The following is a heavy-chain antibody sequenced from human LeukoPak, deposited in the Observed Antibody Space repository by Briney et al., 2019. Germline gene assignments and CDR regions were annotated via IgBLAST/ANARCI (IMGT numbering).Heavy chain of an antibody. CDR2: INHSGST. V-gene: IGHV4-34*01. D-gene: IGHD2-15*01. CDR1: GGSFSGYY. Sequence: SETLSLTCAVYGGSFSGYYWSWIRQPPGKGLEWIGEINHSGSTNYNPSLKSRVTISVDTSKNQFSPKLSSVTAADTAVYYCASVNSTPYPWGQGTLVTVSS. CDR3: ASVNSTPYP. J-gene: IGHJ4*02.